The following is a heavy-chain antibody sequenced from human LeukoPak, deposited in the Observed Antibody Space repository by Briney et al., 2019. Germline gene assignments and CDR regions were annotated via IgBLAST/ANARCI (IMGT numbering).Heavy chain of an antibody. CDR2: ITGSGGST. Sequence: GGSLRLSCAASGFTFSNYAMSWVRQVPGKGLEWVSAITGSGGSTYYADSLKGRFTISRDNSKNTLYLQMNSLRAEDTAVYYCAKDRWAGKPNWFDPWGQGTLVTVSS. CDR3: AKDRWAGKPNWFDP. CDR1: GFTFSNYA. D-gene: IGHD6-19*01. V-gene: IGHV3-23*01. J-gene: IGHJ5*02.